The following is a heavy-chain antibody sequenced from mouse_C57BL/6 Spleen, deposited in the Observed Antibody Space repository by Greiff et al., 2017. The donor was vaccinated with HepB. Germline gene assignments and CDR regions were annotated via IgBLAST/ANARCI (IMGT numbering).Heavy chain of an antibody. D-gene: IGHD2-4*01. CDR2: IDPSDSET. V-gene: IGHV1-52*01. J-gene: IGHJ3*01. CDR3: ARGGYDYDRAWFAY. CDR1: GYTFTSYW. Sequence: QVQLKQPGAELVRPGSSVKLSCKASGYTFTSYWMHWVKQRPIQGLEWIGNIDPSDSETHYNQKFKDKAILTVDKSSSTAYMQLSSLTSEDSAVYYCARGGYDYDRAWFAYWGQGTLVTVSA.